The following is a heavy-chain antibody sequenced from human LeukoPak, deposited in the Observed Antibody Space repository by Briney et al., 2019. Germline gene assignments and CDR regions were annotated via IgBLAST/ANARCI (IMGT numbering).Heavy chain of an antibody. J-gene: IGHJ4*02. Sequence: GRSLRLSCAASGFTFSSYAMHWVRQAPGKGPEWVAVISYDGSNKYYADSVKGRFTISRDNSKNTLYLQMNSLRAEDTAVYYCARDASSPFWGQGTLVTVSS. D-gene: IGHD2/OR15-2a*01. CDR3: ARDASSPF. V-gene: IGHV3-30*04. CDR1: GFTFSSYA. CDR2: ISYDGSNK.